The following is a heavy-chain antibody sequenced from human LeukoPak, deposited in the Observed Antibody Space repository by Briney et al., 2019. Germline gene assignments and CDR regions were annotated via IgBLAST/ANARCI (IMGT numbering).Heavy chain of an antibody. D-gene: IGHD5-18*01. J-gene: IGHJ4*02. CDR3: AKDILYSYGYLDY. Sequence: PGGSLRLSCAASGFTFSSCGMHWVRQAPGKGLEWVAFIRFDGSNKYYADSVKGRFTISRDNSKNTLSLQMNSLRAEDTAVYYCAKDILYSYGYLDYWGQGTLVTVSS. V-gene: IGHV3-30*02. CDR2: IRFDGSNK. CDR1: GFTFSSCG.